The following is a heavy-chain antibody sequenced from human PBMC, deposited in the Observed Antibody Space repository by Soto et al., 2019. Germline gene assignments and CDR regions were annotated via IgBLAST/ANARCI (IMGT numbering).Heavy chain of an antibody. CDR2: LNGGTGQT. D-gene: IGHD1-1*01. V-gene: IGHV1-3*01. J-gene: IGHJ6*02. Sequence: ASVKVSCKASGYTFSTYAIHRVRQAPGQSLEWMGWLNGGTGQTRYSQRFQDRVTITRDTSASTAYMEVSSLRPEDTAVYYCARGKGMEENYYYYCMDIWGQGTTVTVSS. CDR1: GYTFSTYA. CDR3: ARGKGMEENYYYYCMDI.